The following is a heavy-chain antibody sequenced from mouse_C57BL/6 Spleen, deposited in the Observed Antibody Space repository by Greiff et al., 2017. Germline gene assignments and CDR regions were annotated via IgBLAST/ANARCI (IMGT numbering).Heavy chain of an antibody. V-gene: IGHV1-53*01. Sequence: QVQLQQPGTELVKPGASVKLSCKASGYTFTSYWMHWVKQRPGQGLEWIGNINPSNGGTNYNEKFKSKATLTVDKSSSTAYLQLSSLTSGDSAVYYCARGGYYETEGFDYWGQGTTLTVSS. CDR2: INPSNGGT. J-gene: IGHJ2*01. CDR3: ARGGYYETEGFDY. D-gene: IGHD2-4*01. CDR1: GYTFTSYW.